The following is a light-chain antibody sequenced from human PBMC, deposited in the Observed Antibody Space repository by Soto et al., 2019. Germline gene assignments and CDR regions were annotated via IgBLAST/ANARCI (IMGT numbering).Light chain of an antibody. J-gene: IGKJ5*01. CDR1: QSLSSNY. CDR3: QQYGSSLIT. CDR2: GAS. V-gene: IGKV3-20*01. Sequence: DIVLTQSPGTLSLSPGERATPSCRASQSLSSNYLAWYQQKPGRAPSLLIYGASRRTTGIPDRFSGSGSGTDFTLTISRLEPEDFAVYYCQQYGSSLITFGQGTRLEIK.